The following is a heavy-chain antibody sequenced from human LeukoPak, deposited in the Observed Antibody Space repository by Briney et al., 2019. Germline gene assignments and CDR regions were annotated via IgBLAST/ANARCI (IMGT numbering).Heavy chain of an antibody. CDR1: GFTFSSYG. CDR3: ARGGYCTNGVCFHLAFDI. D-gene: IGHD2-8*01. J-gene: IGHJ3*02. Sequence: GGSLRLSCAASGFTFSSYGMHWVRQAPGKGLEWVAVISYDGSNKYYADSVKGRFTISRDNSKNTLYLQMNSLRAEDTAVYYCARGGYCTNGVCFHLAFDIWGQGTMVTVSS. CDR2: ISYDGSNK. V-gene: IGHV3-30*19.